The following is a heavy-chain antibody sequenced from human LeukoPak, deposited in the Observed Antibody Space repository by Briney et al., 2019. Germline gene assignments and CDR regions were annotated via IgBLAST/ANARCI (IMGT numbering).Heavy chain of an antibody. CDR3: AGGYGDYVYYYGMDV. V-gene: IGHV3-74*01. Sequence: GGPLRLSCEASGFTFSSHWMHWVRQAPGKGLVWVSRINSDGSITSYADSVKGRFTISRDNAKDTLYLQMNSLRAEDTAVYYCAGGYGDYVYYYGMDVWGQGTTVTVSS. D-gene: IGHD4-17*01. CDR2: INSDGSIT. J-gene: IGHJ6*02. CDR1: GFTFSSHW.